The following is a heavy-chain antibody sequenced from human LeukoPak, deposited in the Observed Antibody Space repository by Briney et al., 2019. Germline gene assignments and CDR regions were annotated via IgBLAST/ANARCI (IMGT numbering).Heavy chain of an antibody. CDR3: ARERGAAVAGTKDYYYYYMDV. J-gene: IGHJ6*03. D-gene: IGHD6-19*01. CDR1: GGSISSYY. Sequence: ASETLSLTCTVSGGSISSYYWSWIRQPAGKGLEWIGRIYTSGSTNYNPSLKSRVTMSVDTSKNQFSLKLSSVTAADTAVYYCARERGAAVAGTKDYYYYYMDVWGKGTTVTISS. CDR2: IYTSGST. V-gene: IGHV4-4*07.